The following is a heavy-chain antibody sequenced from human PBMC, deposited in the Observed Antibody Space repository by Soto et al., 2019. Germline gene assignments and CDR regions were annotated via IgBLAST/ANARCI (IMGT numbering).Heavy chain of an antibody. CDR3: ARADYGDYVGWFDP. J-gene: IGHJ5*02. CDR1: GFSLSTSGVG. D-gene: IGHD4-17*01. CDR2: IYWDDDK. V-gene: IGHV2-5*02. Sequence: QITLKESGPTLVKPTQTLTLTCTFSGFSLSTSGVGVGLIRQPPGKALEWLALIYWDDDKRYSPSLKSRLTITKDTSKNQVVLTMTNMDPVDTATYYCARADYGDYVGWFDPWGQGTLVTVSS.